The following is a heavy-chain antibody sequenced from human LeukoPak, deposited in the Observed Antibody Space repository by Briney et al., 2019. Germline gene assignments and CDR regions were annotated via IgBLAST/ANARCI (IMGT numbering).Heavy chain of an antibody. Sequence: GGSLRLSCAAFGFAFSSYWMHWVRQAPGKGLVWVSRINSDGSSTTYADSVQGRFTISRDNAKNTLYLQMNSLRADDTAVYYCARSVYSYYANWFDPWGQGTLVTVSS. CDR1: GFAFSSYW. D-gene: IGHD4-11*01. CDR3: ARSVYSYYANWFDP. J-gene: IGHJ5*02. CDR2: INSDGSST. V-gene: IGHV3-74*01.